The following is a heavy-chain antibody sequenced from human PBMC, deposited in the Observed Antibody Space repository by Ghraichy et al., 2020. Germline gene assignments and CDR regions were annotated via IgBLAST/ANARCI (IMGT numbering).Heavy chain of an antibody. CDR3: AKEYKSGWLGFDS. J-gene: IGHJ4*02. D-gene: IGHD6-19*01. CDR2: LSSDGSRA. CDR1: GFNFNGYT. V-gene: IGHV3-43*01. Sequence: GALRLSCAASGFNFNGYTMVWVRQAPGKGLEWVSLLSSDGSRAYYVDSVEGRFTISRDNSKNSLYLQMNSLRTEDTALYYCAKEYKSGWLGFDSWGQGTPVAVST.